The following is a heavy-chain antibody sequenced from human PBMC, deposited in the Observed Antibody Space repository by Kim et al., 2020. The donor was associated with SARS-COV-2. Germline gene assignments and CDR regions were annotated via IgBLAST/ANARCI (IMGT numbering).Heavy chain of an antibody. Sequence: ASVKVSCKASGYTFSSYGMNWVRQAPGQGLEWMGWIDTNTGNPTYAQGFTGRFVFSLDTSVSTAYLQISSLKAEDTAVYYCARVTFHDIWSGHYPGYGMDVWGQGTGVTVSS. V-gene: IGHV7-4-1*02. D-gene: IGHD3-3*01. CDR2: IDTNTGNP. J-gene: IGHJ6*02. CDR3: ARVTFHDIWSGHYPGYGMDV. CDR1: GYTFSSYG.